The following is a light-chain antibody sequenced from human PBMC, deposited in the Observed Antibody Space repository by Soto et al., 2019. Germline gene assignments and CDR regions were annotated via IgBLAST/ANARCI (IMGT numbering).Light chain of an antibody. J-gene: IGKJ5*01. CDR1: QSVSSH. CDR3: QQYKNWPL. V-gene: IGKV3-15*01. CDR2: GAS. Sequence: IVITQSPATLSVSPGERVTLSCTASQSVSSHVAWYQQKPGQAPRLLLYGASTRATGIPARFSGSGGGTDFTLTISSVQSEDFAVYYCQQYKNWPLFGQGTRLEIK.